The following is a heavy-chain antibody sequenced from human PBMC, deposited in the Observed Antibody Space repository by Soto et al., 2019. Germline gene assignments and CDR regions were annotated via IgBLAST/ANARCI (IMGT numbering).Heavy chain of an antibody. CDR1: GYTFTSYD. D-gene: IGHD6-13*01. CDR2: MNPNSGNT. CDR3: ASARSAGQYSSWFDP. V-gene: IGHV1-8*01. J-gene: IGHJ5*02. Sequence: QVQLVQSGAEVKKPGASVKVSCKASGYTFTSYDINWVRQATGQGLEWMGWMNPNSGNTGYAQKFQGRVTMTRNTSMSTAYGERTSFTSEDTALYYCASARSAGQYSSWFDPWGQGTLVTVSS.